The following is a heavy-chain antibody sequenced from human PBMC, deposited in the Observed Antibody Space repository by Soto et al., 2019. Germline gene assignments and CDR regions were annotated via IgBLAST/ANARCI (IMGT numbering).Heavy chain of an antibody. CDR2: IKRDGNEE. J-gene: IGHJ2*01. CDR1: GFTFSSYW. D-gene: IGHD5-12*01. V-gene: IGHV3-7*01. Sequence: EAQLVESGGGLVQPGGSLRLSCAASGFTFSSYWMSWVRQAPGKGLEWVANIKRDGNEESYVDSVKGRFTISRDNTKNSLFLQMNSLRAEDTAVYYCASWGFIVATNWYFDLWGRGTLVTVSS. CDR3: ASWGFIVATNWYFDL.